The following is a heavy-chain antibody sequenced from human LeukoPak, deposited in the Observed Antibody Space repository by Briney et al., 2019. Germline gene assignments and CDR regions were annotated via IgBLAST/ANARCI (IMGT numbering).Heavy chain of an antibody. J-gene: IGHJ6*02. CDR1: GGSISSSSYD. CDR3: ARHYDILGSLPRYYYYYHGMDV. Sequence: KASETLSLTCTVSGGSISSSSYDWGWIRQPPGKGLEWIGSIYYSGSTYSNPSLKSRVTISIDTSKNQFSLKLSSVTAADTAVYYCARHYDILGSLPRYYYYYHGMDVWGQGTTVTVSS. D-gene: IGHD3-9*01. V-gene: IGHV4-39*01. CDR2: IYYSGST.